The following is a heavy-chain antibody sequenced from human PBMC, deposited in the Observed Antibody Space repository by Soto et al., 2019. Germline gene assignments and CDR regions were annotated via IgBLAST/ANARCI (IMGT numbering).Heavy chain of an antibody. J-gene: IGHJ5*02. D-gene: IGHD6-19*01. Sequence: QLQLQESGPGLVKPSQTLSLTCFVSGYSITAGGYYWSWIRHHPGKGLEWIGSFYSSGSIIYNPSLRSRVSISGDTSSNQFSMSLTSVTAADTARYYCARMYSSGSGWFLPWGQGTLVTVSS. CDR1: GYSITAGGYY. CDR3: ARMYSSGSGWFLP. V-gene: IGHV4-31*03. CDR2: FYSSGSI.